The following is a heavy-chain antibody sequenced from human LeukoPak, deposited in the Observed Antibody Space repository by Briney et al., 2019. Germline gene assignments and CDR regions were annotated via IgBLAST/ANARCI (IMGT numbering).Heavy chain of an antibody. CDR3: AKDGPAPMVVVPAAKYYYFDY. V-gene: IGHV3-74*01. Sequence: WMHWVRQDPRKGLVWVSRINGDGRNIDYADSVRGRFTISRDNSKNTLYLQMNSLRAEDTAVYYCAKDGPAPMVVVPAAKYYYFDYWGQGTLVTVSS. CDR1: W. J-gene: IGHJ4*02. CDR2: INGDGRNI. D-gene: IGHD2-2*01.